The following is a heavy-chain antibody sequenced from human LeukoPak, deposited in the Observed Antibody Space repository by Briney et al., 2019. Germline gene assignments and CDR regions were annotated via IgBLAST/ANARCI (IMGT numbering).Heavy chain of an antibody. CDR3: ARGGATVTDH. D-gene: IGHD4-17*01. CDR2: IYYGGTT. J-gene: IGHJ5*02. V-gene: IGHV4-31*03. CDR1: GGSISDDGYY. Sequence: PSETLSLTCSVSGGSISDDGYYWSWIRQFPGKGLEWIGHIYYGGTTEYNPSLKSRITISRDTSKTQFSLQLNSVTVADTAVYYCARGGATVTDHWGQGTLDTVSS.